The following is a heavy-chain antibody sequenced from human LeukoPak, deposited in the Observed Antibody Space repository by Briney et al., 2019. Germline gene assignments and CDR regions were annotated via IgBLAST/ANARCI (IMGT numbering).Heavy chain of an antibody. CDR3: ARGGGGSFPHY. V-gene: IGHV1-2*02. CDR1: GYTFTDYY. Sequence: ASVKVSCKASGYTFTDYYLHWVRQAPGQGLEWVGWINPKSGGTNYAQKFQGRVTMTRDTSISTVYIELSSLSADDTAVYYCARGGGGSFPHYWGQGTLVTVSS. D-gene: IGHD2-21*01. CDR2: INPKSGGT. J-gene: IGHJ4*02.